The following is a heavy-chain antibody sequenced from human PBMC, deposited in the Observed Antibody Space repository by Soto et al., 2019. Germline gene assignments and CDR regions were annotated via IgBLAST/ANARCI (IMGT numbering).Heavy chain of an antibody. J-gene: IGHJ4*02. Sequence: GESLKISCKASGYIFINYWISWVRQAPGKGLEWVSYISGSGTSTQYSDSVKGRFTISRDNAKNSLHLQMNSLGAEDTAVYYCASKIVTPGYHYYDYWGQGTLVTVSS. CDR3: ASKIVTPGYHYYDY. CDR1: GYIFINYW. V-gene: IGHV3-11*06. D-gene: IGHD3-9*01. CDR2: ISGSGTST.